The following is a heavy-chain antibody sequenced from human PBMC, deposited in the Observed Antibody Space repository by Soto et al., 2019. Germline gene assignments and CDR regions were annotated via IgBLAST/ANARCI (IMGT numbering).Heavy chain of an antibody. Sequence: PSETLSLTCTVSGGSVSSSLYYWGWIRQPPGEGLEWIGTIYYSGSTYYNPSLKSRVTISVDTSKNRFSLKVTSVTAADTAVYYCVRLYLWGSYRYPDYWGQGTLVTVSS. D-gene: IGHD3-16*02. J-gene: IGHJ4*02. CDR3: VRLYLWGSYRYPDY. CDR2: IYYSGST. V-gene: IGHV4-39*01. CDR1: GGSVSSSLYY.